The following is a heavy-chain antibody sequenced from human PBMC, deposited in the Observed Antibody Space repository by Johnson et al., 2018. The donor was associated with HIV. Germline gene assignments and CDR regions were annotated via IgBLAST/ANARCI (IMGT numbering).Heavy chain of an antibody. CDR1: GFTFSSYA. Sequence: QVQLVESGGGVVQPGGSLRLSCVASGFTFSSYAMHWVRQAPGKGLEWVAVIFTVGDVYYADSVTVRFTISTDNSKNFLSLQMNSLRPKDTAVYYCARDGRDLVTRGSFDVWGQGTVVTVSS. CDR2: IFTVGDV. V-gene: IGHV3-30*14. J-gene: IGHJ3*01. D-gene: IGHD5-18*01. CDR3: ARDGRDLVTRGSFDV.